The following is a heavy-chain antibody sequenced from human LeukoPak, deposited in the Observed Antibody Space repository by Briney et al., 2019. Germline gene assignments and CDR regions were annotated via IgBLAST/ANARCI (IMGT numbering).Heavy chain of an antibody. D-gene: IGHD5-24*01. J-gene: IGHJ4*02. CDR3: FLRWLQSFDY. CDR1: GFTFSNYA. V-gene: IGHV3-30*09. Sequence: GGSLRLSCAASGFTFSNYAMNWVRQAPGKGLEWVALISYDGSNKYYADSVKGRFAISRDNSKNTLYLQMTSLRPDDTAVYYCFLRWLQSFDYWGQGTLVTVSS. CDR2: ISYDGSNK.